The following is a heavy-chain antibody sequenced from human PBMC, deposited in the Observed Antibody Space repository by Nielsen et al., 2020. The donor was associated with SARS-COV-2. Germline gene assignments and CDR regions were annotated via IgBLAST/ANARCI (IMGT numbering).Heavy chain of an antibody. CDR2: IWYDGSNK. V-gene: IGHV3-33*01. CDR1: GFTFSSYG. J-gene: IGHJ5*02. CDR3: ARDHGPYSSSWYRRCDWFDP. Sequence: GGSLRLSCAASGFTFSSYGMHWVRQAPGKGLEWVAVIWYDGSNKYYADSVKGRFTISRDNSKNTLYLQMNSLRAEDTAVYYCARDHGPYSSSWYRRCDWFDPWGQGTLVTVSS. D-gene: IGHD6-13*01.